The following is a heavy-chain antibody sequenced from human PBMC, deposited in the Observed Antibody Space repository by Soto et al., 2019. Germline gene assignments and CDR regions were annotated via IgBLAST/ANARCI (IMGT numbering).Heavy chain of an antibody. CDR2: IYYSGST. V-gene: IGHV4-31*03. CDR1: GVSISSGGFY. J-gene: IGHJ4*02. CDR3: ARADYYDSTGYYYGLDY. D-gene: IGHD3-22*01. Sequence: PSETLSLTCTVSGVSISSGGFYLSWIRQHPGKGLEWIGYIYYSGSTYYNPSLKSRVTISVDTSKNQFSLKMTSVTAADTAVYYCARADYYDSTGYYYGLDYWGQGTLVTVSS.